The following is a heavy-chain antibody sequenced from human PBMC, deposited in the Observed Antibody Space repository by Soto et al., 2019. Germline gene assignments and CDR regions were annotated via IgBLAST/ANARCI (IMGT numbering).Heavy chain of an antibody. Sequence: QVQLVQSGAEVKKPGASVKVSCKASGYTFTSYGISWVRQAPGQGLEWMGWISAYNGNTNYAQKLQGRVTMTTDTXXSRAYVERRSLRSDDTAVYYCARDRAIAAAGTLGYWGQGTLVTVSS. V-gene: IGHV1-18*01. CDR3: ARDRAIAAAGTLGY. CDR2: ISAYNGNT. J-gene: IGHJ4*02. CDR1: GYTFTSYG. D-gene: IGHD6-13*01.